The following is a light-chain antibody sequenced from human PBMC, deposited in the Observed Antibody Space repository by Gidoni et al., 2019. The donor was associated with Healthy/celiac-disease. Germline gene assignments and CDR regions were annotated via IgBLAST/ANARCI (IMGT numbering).Light chain of an antibody. CDR1: QSVLYSSTNKNY. CDR2: WAS. J-gene: IGKJ2*01. V-gene: IGKV4-1*01. Sequence: DIVMTQSQDSLAVSLGERATINCKSSQSVLYSSTNKNYVAWYQQKPGQPPKLLIYWASTREAGVPDRFSGSGSGTDFTLTISSLQAEDVAVYYCQQYYSTLYTFGQGTKLEIK. CDR3: QQYYSTLYT.